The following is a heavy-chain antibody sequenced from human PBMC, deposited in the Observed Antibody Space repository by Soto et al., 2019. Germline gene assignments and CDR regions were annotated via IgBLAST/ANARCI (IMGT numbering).Heavy chain of an antibody. CDR1: GGTFSSYA. Sequence: ASVKVSCKASGGTFSSYAISWVRQAPGQGLEWMGGIIPIFGTANYAQKFQGRVTITADESTSTAYMELSSLRSEDTAVYYCARDFYPMVRGVITHYYYYGMDVWGQGTTVTVSS. CDR3: ARDFYPMVRGVITHYYYYGMDV. D-gene: IGHD3-10*01. J-gene: IGHJ6*02. CDR2: IIPIFGTA. V-gene: IGHV1-69*13.